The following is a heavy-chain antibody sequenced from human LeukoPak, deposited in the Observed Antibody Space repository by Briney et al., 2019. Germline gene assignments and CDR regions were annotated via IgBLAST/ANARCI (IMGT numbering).Heavy chain of an antibody. Sequence: SETLSLTCTVSGGSINSYYWSWIRQPPGKGLEWIGYIYDSGSTNYNPSLKSRVTISVDTSKNQFSLKLSSVTAADTAVYFCARGPYSYDSSGAFDIWGQGTMVTVSS. J-gene: IGHJ3*02. D-gene: IGHD3-22*01. V-gene: IGHV4-59*08. CDR1: GGSINSYY. CDR3: ARGPYSYDSSGAFDI. CDR2: IYDSGST.